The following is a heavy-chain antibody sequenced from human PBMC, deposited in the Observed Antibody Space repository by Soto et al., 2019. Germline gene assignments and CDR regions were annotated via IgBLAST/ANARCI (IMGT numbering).Heavy chain of an antibody. CDR2: INAGNGNT. J-gene: IGHJ4*02. CDR3: TRDKGYCSGASCYNPLFDY. D-gene: IGHD2-2*02. Sequence: GASVKVSCKASVYTFTSYAMHWVRQAPGQRLEWMGWINAGNGNTKYSQKFQGRVTITRDTSASTAYMELSSLRSEDTAVYYCTRDKGYCSGASCYNPLFDYWGQGTQVTVSS. CDR1: VYTFTSYA. V-gene: IGHV1-3*01.